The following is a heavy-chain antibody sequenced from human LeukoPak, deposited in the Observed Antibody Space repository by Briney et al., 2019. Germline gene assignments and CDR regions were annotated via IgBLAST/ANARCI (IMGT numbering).Heavy chain of an antibody. V-gene: IGHV3-30-3*01. CDR1: GFTFSSYA. CDR3: AREGAFGELFYFDY. CDR2: ISYDGSNK. D-gene: IGHD3-10*01. Sequence: GRSLRLSCAASGFTFSSYAMHWVRQAPGKGLEWAAVISYDGSNKYYADSVKGRFTISRDNSKNTLYLQMNSLRAEDTAVYYCAREGAFGELFYFDYWGQGTLVTVSS. J-gene: IGHJ4*02.